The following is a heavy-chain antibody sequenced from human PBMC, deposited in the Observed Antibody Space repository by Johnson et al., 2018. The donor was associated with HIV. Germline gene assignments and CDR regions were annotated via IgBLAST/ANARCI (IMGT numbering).Heavy chain of an antibody. D-gene: IGHD2-15*01. CDR1: GFTFSSYG. V-gene: IGHV3-48*04. Sequence: GQLVESGGGLVQPGGSLRLSCAASGFTFSSYGMHWVRQAPGKGLEWVSHISTSGGGIYYADSVKGRFTISRDNAKNSLYLQMNSLRAEDTAVYYCARAYPYCSGGSCYTAQPNDAFDIWGQGTMVTVSS. J-gene: IGHJ3*02. CDR3: ARAYPYCSGGSCYTAQPNDAFDI. CDR2: ISTSGGGI.